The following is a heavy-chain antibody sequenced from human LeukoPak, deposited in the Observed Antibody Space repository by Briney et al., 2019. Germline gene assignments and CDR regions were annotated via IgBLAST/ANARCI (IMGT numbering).Heavy chain of an antibody. Sequence: PSETLSLTCAVYGGSFSGHYWSWIRQPPGKGLEWIGEINHSGSTNYNPSLKSRVTISVDTSKNQFSLKLSSVTAADTAVYYCARGVKCSGGSCYRVNDYWGQGTLVTVSS. CDR3: ARGVKCSGGSCYRVNDY. CDR1: GGSFSGHY. J-gene: IGHJ4*02. D-gene: IGHD2-15*01. V-gene: IGHV4-34*01. CDR2: INHSGST.